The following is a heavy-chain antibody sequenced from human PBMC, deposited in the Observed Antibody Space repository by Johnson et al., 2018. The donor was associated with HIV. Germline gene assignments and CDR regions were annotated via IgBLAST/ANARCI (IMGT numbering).Heavy chain of an antibody. CDR3: ASEGALWSDAFDI. D-gene: IGHD1-26*01. CDR1: GFIFSSNA. J-gene: IGHJ3*02. V-gene: IGHV3-30-3*01. CDR2: ISYDGSNK. Sequence: VQLVESGGGVVQPGRSLRLSCAASGFIFSSNAMHWVRQAPGKGLEWVAVISYDGSNKFYADSVKGRFTISRDNSKNTLFLQMNSLRAEDTAVYYGASEGALWSDAFDIWGQGTMVNVSA.